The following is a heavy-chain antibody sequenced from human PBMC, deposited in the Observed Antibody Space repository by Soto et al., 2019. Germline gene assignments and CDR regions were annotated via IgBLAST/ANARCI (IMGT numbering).Heavy chain of an antibody. CDR3: APLPPRIVVVVLPIPS. CDR1: GTSISSTFW. J-gene: IGHJ4*02. Sequence: SETLSLTCAVSGTSISSTFWWTWVRQTPGKGLEWIGDIYHTGSTKSNPSLRGRVTISVAKSNNQFSLALGSVTGADTAVSYCAPLPPRIVVVVLPIPSWGQGTLVTVSS. V-gene: IGHV4-4*02. CDR2: IYHTGST. D-gene: IGHD2-15*01.